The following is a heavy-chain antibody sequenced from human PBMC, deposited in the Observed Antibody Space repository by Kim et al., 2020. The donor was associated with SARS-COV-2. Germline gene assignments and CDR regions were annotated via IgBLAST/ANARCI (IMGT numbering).Heavy chain of an antibody. CDR1: GFTFSTYW. CDR3: TRDDSGFSSFWYDAFDI. Sequence: GGSLRLSCAASGFTFSTYWMAWVSQAPGKGLEWVANMKGDGTKLHYVDSVRGRFTISRDNAKNSLYLQMNSLRVEDTAVYYCTRDDSGFSSFWYDAFDIWGQGTLVTVSS. CDR2: MKGDGTKL. J-gene: IGHJ3*02. D-gene: IGHD1-1*01. V-gene: IGHV3-7*01.